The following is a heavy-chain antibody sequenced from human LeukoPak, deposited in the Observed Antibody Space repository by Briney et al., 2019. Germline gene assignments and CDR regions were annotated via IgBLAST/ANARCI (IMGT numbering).Heavy chain of an antibody. Sequence: ASVKVSCKASGYTFTSYDINWVRQATGQGLEWMGWMNPNSGNTGYAQKFQGRVTMTRNTSISTAYMELSSLRSEDTAVYYCARGDLGAGVVDYWGQGTLVTVSS. D-gene: IGHD3-16*01. CDR3: ARGDLGAGVVDY. V-gene: IGHV1-8*01. CDR2: MNPNSGNT. CDR1: GYTFTSYD. J-gene: IGHJ4*02.